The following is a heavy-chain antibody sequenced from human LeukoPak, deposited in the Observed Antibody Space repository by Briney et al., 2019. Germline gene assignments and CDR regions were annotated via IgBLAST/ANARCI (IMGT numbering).Heavy chain of an antibody. CDR2: INPNSGGT. Sequence: GASVNVSCKASGYTFTGYYMHWVQQAPGQGLEWMGWINPNSGGTNYAQKFQGWVTMTRDTSISTAYMELSRLRSDDTAVYYCARGGGYSGYDYFDYWGQGTLVTVSS. V-gene: IGHV1-2*04. CDR1: GYTFTGYY. CDR3: ARGGGYSGYDYFDY. D-gene: IGHD5-12*01. J-gene: IGHJ4*02.